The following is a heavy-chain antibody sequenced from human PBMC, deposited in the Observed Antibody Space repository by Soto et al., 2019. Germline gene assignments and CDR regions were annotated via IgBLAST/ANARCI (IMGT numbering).Heavy chain of an antibody. D-gene: IGHD6-19*01. CDR2: IIPIFGTA. CDR3: ASKARTVAGNYGMDV. CDR1: GGTFSSYA. Sequence: QVQLVQSGAEVKKPGSSVKVSCKASGGTFSSYAISWVRQAPGQGLEWMGGIIPIFGTANYAQKFQVRVTIAADESTSTADMELSSLRSEDTAVYYCASKARTVAGNYGMDVWGQGTTVTVSS. J-gene: IGHJ6*02. V-gene: IGHV1-69*01.